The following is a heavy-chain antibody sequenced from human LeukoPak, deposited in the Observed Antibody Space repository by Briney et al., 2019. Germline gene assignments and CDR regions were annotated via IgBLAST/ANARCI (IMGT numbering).Heavy chain of an antibody. D-gene: IGHD4-17*01. CDR1: GFTVSSNY. CDR3: AKSRGDYGDYGPIYYYYAMDV. V-gene: IGHV3-53*04. Sequence: GGSLRLSCAASGFTVSSNYMSWVRQAPGKGLEWVSAIYSGLSTDYADSVKGRFTISRHNSKNTLYLQMNSLRAEDTAVYYCAKSRGDYGDYGPIYYYYAMDVWGQETTVTVSS. CDR2: IYSGLST. J-gene: IGHJ6*02.